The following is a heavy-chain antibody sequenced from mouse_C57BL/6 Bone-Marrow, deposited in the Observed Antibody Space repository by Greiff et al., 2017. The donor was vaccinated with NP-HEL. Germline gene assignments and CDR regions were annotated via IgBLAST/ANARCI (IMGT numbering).Heavy chain of an antibody. J-gene: IGHJ3*01. Sequence: VQLQQSGAELGKPGASVKLSCKASGYTFTEYTIHLVKPRSGQGLEWIWWFYPGSGSIKYNEKFKDKVTLTADKSSRTVYMELSKVTSEDSAVYFCARHEGGIYDSAWFAYWGQGTLVTVSA. CDR2: FYPGSGSI. V-gene: IGHV1-62-2*01. CDR1: GYTFTEYT. CDR3: ARHEGGIYDSAWFAY. D-gene: IGHD2-3*01.